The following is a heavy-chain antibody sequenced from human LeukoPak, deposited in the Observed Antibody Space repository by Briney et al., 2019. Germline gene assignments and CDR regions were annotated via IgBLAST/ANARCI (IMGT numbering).Heavy chain of an antibody. CDR3: AKAHSSKYYYFGMDV. CDR2: IGGSGDST. Sequence: PGGSLRLSCAASGLIFSNYAMSWVRQAPGKGLEWVSAIGGSGDSTYYADSVKGRFTISRDNSKNTLYVQMNSLGAEDTAVYYCAKAHSSKYYYFGMDVWGQGTTVTVSS. CDR1: GLIFSNYA. D-gene: IGHD6-13*01. V-gene: IGHV3-23*01. J-gene: IGHJ6*02.